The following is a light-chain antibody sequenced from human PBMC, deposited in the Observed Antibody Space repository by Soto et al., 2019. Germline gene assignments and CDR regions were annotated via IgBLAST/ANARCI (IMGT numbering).Light chain of an antibody. V-gene: IGKV1-27*01. CDR3: QKYNRAPRT. CDR2: AAS. Sequence: DVQMTQSPSSLSASAGDRVTITCRASQGISNYLAWYQQKPGKVPTLLIYAASTLQSGVPSRFSGSGSGTEFTLTISRLEPEDVAPYYCQKYNRAPRTFGQGTKVEIK. J-gene: IGKJ1*01. CDR1: QGISNY.